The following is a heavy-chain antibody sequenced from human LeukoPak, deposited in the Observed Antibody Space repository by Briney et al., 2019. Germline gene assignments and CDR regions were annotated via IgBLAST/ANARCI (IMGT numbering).Heavy chain of an antibody. J-gene: IGHJ3*02. D-gene: IGHD5-18*01. CDR2: IDNSGST. V-gene: IGHV4-61*01. CDR3: ARGPQRGYSYGPNDAFDI. CDR1: GGSVSSGSYY. Sequence: SETLSLTCTVSGGSVSSGSYYWSWIRQPPGKGLEWTGYIDNSGSTRYDPSLKSRVTISVDSSKNQFSLKLSDVTAADTAVYYCARGPQRGYSYGPNDAFDIWGQGTMVTVSS.